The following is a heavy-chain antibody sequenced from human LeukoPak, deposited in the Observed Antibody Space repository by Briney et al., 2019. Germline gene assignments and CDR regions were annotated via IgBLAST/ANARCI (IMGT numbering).Heavy chain of an antibody. J-gene: IGHJ4*02. D-gene: IGHD3-22*01. CDR2: ISGAGGNT. Sequence: GGSLRLSCAASGFTFSTSAMSWVRQAPGKGLEWVSGISGAGGNTYYADSVKGRFTISRDDSKNTLYLQMNSLRGEDTALYYCARDRAVYDSSGYYYVWGQGTLVTVSS. CDR3: ARDRAVYDSSGYYYV. CDR1: GFTFSTSA. V-gene: IGHV3-23*01.